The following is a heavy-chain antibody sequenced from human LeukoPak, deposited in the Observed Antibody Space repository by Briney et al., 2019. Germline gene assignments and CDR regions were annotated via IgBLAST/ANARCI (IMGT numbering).Heavy chain of an antibody. J-gene: IGHJ4*02. Sequence: GSLRLSCAASGFTFSSYWMSWVRQAPGKGLEWVANIKQDGSEKYYVDSVKGRFTISRDNAKNSLYLQMNSLRAEDTAVYYCARDTKYDFWSGYYTDYWGQGTLVTVSS. V-gene: IGHV3-7*01. CDR3: ARDTKYDFWSGYYTDY. CDR2: IKQDGSEK. CDR1: GFTFSSYW. D-gene: IGHD3-3*01.